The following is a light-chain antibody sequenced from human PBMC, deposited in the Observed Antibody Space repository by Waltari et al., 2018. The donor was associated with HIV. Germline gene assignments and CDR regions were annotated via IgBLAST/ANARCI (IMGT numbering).Light chain of an antibody. Sequence: QSALTPPPSASGSPGQSVTIPCTGTRSDVGGYNYVSWYQQHPGKAPQLMIYEVTKRPSGVPDRFSGSKSGNTASLTVSGLQAEDEADYYCSSYAGSNNLVFGGGTKLTVL. CDR3: SSYAGSNNLV. CDR1: RSDVGGYNY. J-gene: IGLJ3*02. CDR2: EVT. V-gene: IGLV2-8*01.